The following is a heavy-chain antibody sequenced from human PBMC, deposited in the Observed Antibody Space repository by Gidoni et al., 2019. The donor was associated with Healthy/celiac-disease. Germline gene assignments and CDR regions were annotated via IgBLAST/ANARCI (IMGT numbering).Heavy chain of an antibody. J-gene: IGHJ5*02. CDR2: ISYDGSNK. Sequence: QVQLVESGGGVVQPVRSLRLSCAASGFTFSSYGTHWVPQAPGKGLEWVAVISYDGSNKYYADSVKGRFTISRDNSKNTLYLQMNSLRAEDTAVYYCAKQFTIFGVVSWFDPWGQGTLVTVSS. CDR1: GFTFSSYG. CDR3: AKQFTIFGVVSWFDP. V-gene: IGHV3-30*18. D-gene: IGHD3-3*01.